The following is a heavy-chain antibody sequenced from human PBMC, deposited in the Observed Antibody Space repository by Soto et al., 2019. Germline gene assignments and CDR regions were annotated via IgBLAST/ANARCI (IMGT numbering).Heavy chain of an antibody. Sequence: GASVKVSCKASGYSFTGYSMHWVRQARGQRLEWIGWIDVGSGDTNYAQKFQERVTIIRDMSTSTAYMELSSLRSEDTAVYYCAAAFSVVVAATLWGQGTLVTVSS. CDR3: AAAFSVVVAATL. V-gene: IGHV1-58*02. D-gene: IGHD2-15*01. J-gene: IGHJ4*02. CDR1: GYSFTGYS. CDR2: IDVGSGDT.